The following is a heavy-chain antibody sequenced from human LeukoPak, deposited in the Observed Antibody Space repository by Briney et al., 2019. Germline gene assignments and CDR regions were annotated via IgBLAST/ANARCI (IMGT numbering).Heavy chain of an antibody. J-gene: IGHJ4*02. CDR3: ARQVEQAAAGRLFDY. V-gene: IGHV5-51*01. CDR1: GYSFTSYW. CDR2: IYPGDSDT. D-gene: IGHD6-13*01. Sequence: GESLKISCKGSGYSFTSYWIGWVRQMPGKGLEWMGIIYPGDSDTRYSPSFQGQVTISADKSISTAYLQWSSLKASDTAMYYCARQVEQAAAGRLFDYWGQGTLVTVSS.